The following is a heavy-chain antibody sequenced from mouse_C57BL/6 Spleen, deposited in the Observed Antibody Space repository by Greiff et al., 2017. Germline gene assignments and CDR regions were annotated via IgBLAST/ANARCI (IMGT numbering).Heavy chain of an antibody. CDR2: IDPSDSYT. V-gene: IGHV1-50*01. Sequence: QVQLKQPGAELVKPGASVKLSCKASGYTFTSYWMQWVKQRPGQGLEWIGEIDPSDSYTNYNQKFKGKATLTVDTSSSTAYMQLSSLTSEDSAVYYCAMWFDYWGQGTSVTVSS. CDR1: GYTFTSYW. D-gene: IGHD1-1*02. CDR3: AMWFDY. J-gene: IGHJ4*01.